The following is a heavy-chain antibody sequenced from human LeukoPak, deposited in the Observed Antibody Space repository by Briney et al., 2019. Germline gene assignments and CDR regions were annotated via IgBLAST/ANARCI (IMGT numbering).Heavy chain of an antibody. CDR1: GGSFSGYY. J-gene: IGHJ4*02. V-gene: IGHV4-34*01. CDR3: ARVQLWFGLPDY. CDR2: INHSGST. Sequence: SETLSLTCAVYGGSFSGYYWSWIRQPPGKGLEWIGEINHSGSTNYNPSLKSRVTISVDTSKNQFSLKLSSVTAADTAVYYCARVQLWFGLPDYWGQGTLVTVSS. D-gene: IGHD3-10*01.